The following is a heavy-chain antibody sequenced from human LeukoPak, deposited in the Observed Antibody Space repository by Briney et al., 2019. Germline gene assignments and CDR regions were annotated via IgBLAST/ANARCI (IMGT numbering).Heavy chain of an antibody. D-gene: IGHD1-26*01. Sequence: ASVKVSCKASGYTFTSYYTHWVRQAPGQGLEWMGIINPSGGSTSYAQKFQGRVTMIEDTSTDTAYMELSSLRSEDTAVYYCATGYSGSYLTAFDIWGQGTMVTVSS. J-gene: IGHJ3*02. CDR3: ATGYSGSYLTAFDI. V-gene: IGHV1-46*01. CDR1: GYTFTSYY. CDR2: INPSGGST.